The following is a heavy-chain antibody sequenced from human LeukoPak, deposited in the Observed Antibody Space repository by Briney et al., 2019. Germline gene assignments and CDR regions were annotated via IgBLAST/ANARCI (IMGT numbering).Heavy chain of an antibody. CDR3: ARTSDGDDNLFDP. Sequence: TLSLTRTLSGGPVSSGIYYWRWIRPPPEQGLECIGYIYYSVSTKYYPSLNRRVTMSVDTSKNQCSLKVTSVTAADTAVYYCARTSDGDDNLFDPWGHGTLVTVSS. J-gene: IGHJ5*02. CDR1: GGPVSSGIYY. D-gene: IGHD4-17*01. CDR2: IYYSVST. V-gene: IGHV4-61*01.